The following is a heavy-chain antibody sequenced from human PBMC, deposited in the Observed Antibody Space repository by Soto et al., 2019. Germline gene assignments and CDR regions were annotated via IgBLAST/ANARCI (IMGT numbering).Heavy chain of an antibody. Sequence: PGGSLRLSCAASGFTFDDYAMHWVRQAPGKGLEWVSGISWNSGSIGYADSVKGRFTISRDNAKNSLYLQMNSLRAEDTALYYCAKGYSYNWFDPWGQGTLVTVSS. CDR3: AKGYSYNWFDP. CDR1: GFTFDDYA. J-gene: IGHJ5*02. CDR2: ISWNSGSI. D-gene: IGHD1-1*01. V-gene: IGHV3-9*01.